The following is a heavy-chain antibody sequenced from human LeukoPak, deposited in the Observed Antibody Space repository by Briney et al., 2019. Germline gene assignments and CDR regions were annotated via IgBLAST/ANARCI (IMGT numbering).Heavy chain of an antibody. Sequence: EASVKVSCKASGGSFSNYAFSWVRQAPGQGLEWMGWISAYNGNTNYAQKLQGRVTMTTDTSTSTAYMELRSLRSDDTAVYYCAGQRGAYWGQGTLVTVSS. V-gene: IGHV1-18*01. CDR2: ISAYNGNT. D-gene: IGHD4/OR15-4a*01. CDR1: GGSFSNYA. CDR3: AGQRGAY. J-gene: IGHJ4*02.